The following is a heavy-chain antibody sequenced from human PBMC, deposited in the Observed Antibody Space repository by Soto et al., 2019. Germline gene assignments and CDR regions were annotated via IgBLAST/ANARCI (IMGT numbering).Heavy chain of an antibody. V-gene: IGHV3-30-3*01. J-gene: IGHJ6*02. CDR3: ARGRVAGTTYYYGMDV. D-gene: IGHD6-19*01. Sequence: QVQLVESGGGVVQPGRSLRLSCAASGFTFSSYAMHWVRQAPGKGLEWVAVISYDGRNKYYADSVKGRFTISRDNSKNTLYLQMNSLRAEDTAVYYCARGRVAGTTYYYGMDVWGQGTTVTVSS. CDR1: GFTFSSYA. CDR2: ISYDGRNK.